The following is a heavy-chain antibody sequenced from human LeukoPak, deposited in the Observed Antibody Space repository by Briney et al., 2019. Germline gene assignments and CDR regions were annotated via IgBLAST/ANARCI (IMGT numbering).Heavy chain of an antibody. J-gene: IGHJ4*02. Sequence: GGSLRLSCAASTFIFSDYAMTWVRQAPGKGLEWVSTISGGGDATYYAHSVKGRFAVSRDNSKKTLYLQLNSLRAEDTAVYYCAKRRDGYNYGNFDYWGQGTLVTVSS. CDR1: TFIFSDYA. V-gene: IGHV3-23*01. CDR2: ISGGGDAT. CDR3: AKRRDGYNYGNFDY. D-gene: IGHD5-24*01.